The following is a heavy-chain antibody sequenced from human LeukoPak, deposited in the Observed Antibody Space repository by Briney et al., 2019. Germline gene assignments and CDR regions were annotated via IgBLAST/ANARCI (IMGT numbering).Heavy chain of an antibody. V-gene: IGHV3-30-3*01. CDR3: ARDNEFQKEVATIRANWFDP. Sequence: GGSLRLSCAASGFTFSSYAMHWVRQAPGKGLEWVAVISYDGSNKYYADSVKGRFTISRDNSKNTLYLQMNSLRAEDTAVYYCARDNEFQKEVATIRANWFDPWGQGTLVTVSS. CDR1: GFTFSSYA. J-gene: IGHJ5*02. CDR2: ISYDGSNK. D-gene: IGHD5-24*01.